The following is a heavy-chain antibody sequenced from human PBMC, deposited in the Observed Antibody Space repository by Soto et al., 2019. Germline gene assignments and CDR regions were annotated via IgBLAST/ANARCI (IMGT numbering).Heavy chain of an antibody. Sequence: GGSLRPSCAASGFTFSSYGMHWVRQAPGKGLEWVAVISYDGSNKYYADSVKGRFTISRDNSKNTLYLQMNSLRAEDTAVYYCAKEEWELRYFDYWGQGTLVTVSS. CDR3: AKEEWELRYFDY. CDR1: GFTFSSYG. CDR2: ISYDGSNK. J-gene: IGHJ4*02. D-gene: IGHD1-26*01. V-gene: IGHV3-30*18.